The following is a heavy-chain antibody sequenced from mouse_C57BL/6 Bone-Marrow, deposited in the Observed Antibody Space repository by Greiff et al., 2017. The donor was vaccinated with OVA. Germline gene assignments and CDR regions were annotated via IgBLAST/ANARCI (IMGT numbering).Heavy chain of an antibody. CDR3: ARRRYYYGSSFWYFDV. CDR2: IYPGSGST. CDR1: GYTFTSYW. Sequence: QVQLQQPGAELVKPGASVKMSCKASGYTFTSYWITWVKQRPGQGLEWIGDIYPGSGSTNYNEKFKSKAKLTVDTSSSTAYMQLSSLTSEDSAVYYCARRRYYYGSSFWYFDVWGTGTTVTVSS. J-gene: IGHJ1*03. D-gene: IGHD1-1*01. V-gene: IGHV1-55*01.